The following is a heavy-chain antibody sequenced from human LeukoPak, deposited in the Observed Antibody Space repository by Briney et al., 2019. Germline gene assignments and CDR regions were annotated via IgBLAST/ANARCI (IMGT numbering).Heavy chain of an antibody. D-gene: IGHD3-16*02. V-gene: IGHV3-53*01. CDR2: IYSGGST. CDR1: GFTVSSNY. J-gene: IGHJ3*02. CDR3: AREQMITFGGVIVKGAFDI. Sequence: GGSLRLSCAASGFTVSSNYMSWVRQAPGKGLEWVSVIYSGGSTYCPDSVKGRFTISRDNSKNTLYLQMNSLRAEDTAVYYCAREQMITFGGVIVKGAFDIWGQGTMVTVSS.